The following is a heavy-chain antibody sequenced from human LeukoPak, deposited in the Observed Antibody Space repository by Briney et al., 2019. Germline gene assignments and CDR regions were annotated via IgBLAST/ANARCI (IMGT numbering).Heavy chain of an antibody. D-gene: IGHD3-22*01. CDR1: GFTFDNYG. Sequence: GGSLRLSCAASGFTFDNYGMSWVRQAPGKGLEWVSGINWNGGSTGYADSVKGQFTISRDNAKNSLYLQMNSLRAEDTALYYCARIDTYYYDSSGYYSAFDIWGQGTIVAVSS. CDR2: INWNGGST. CDR3: ARIDTYYYDSSGYYSAFDI. J-gene: IGHJ3*02. V-gene: IGHV3-20*04.